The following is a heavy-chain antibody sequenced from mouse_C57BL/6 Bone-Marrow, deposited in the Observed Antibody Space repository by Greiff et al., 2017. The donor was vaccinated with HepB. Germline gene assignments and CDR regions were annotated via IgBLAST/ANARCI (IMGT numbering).Heavy chain of an antibody. V-gene: IGHV1-84*01. D-gene: IGHD1-1*01. CDR2: IYPGSGNT. CDR3: ARWGFGNGSSLWYFDV. J-gene: IGHJ1*03. Sequence: QVQLQQSGPELVKPGASVKISCKASGYTFTDYYINWVKQRPGQGLEWIGWIYPGSGNTKYNEKFKGKATLTVDTSSSTAYMQRSSLTSEDSAVYFCARWGFGNGSSLWYFDVWGTGTTVTVSS. CDR1: GYTFTDYY.